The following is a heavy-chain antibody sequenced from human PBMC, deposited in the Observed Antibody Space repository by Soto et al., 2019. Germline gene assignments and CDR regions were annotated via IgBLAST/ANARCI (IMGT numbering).Heavy chain of an antibody. CDR2: INSDGTIT. CDR1: GFTFSNYW. V-gene: IGHV3-74*01. Sequence: EVQLVESGGGLVQPGGSLRLSCTASGFTFSNYWIHWVRQAPGKGLVWVSRINSDGTITNYADFVKGRFTISRDNAKNTLYLQMNSLRAEDTALYYCARGVRGHYGKDVWGQGTTVTVSS. D-gene: IGHD3-10*01. CDR3: ARGVRGHYGKDV. J-gene: IGHJ6*02.